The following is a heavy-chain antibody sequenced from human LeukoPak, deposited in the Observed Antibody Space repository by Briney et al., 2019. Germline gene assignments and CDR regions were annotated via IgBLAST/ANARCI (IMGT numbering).Heavy chain of an antibody. J-gene: IGHJ4*02. CDR1: GYTFTNYG. Sequence: GASVKVSCKASGYTFTNYGIIWVRQAPGQGLEWMGWISAYNGNTNYAQKLQGRVTMTTDTSTSTAYMELRSLRSDDTAVYYCARSPYNDDYGGHSHDYWGQGTLVTVSS. V-gene: IGHV1-18*01. D-gene: IGHD4-23*01. CDR2: ISAYNGNT. CDR3: ARSPYNDDYGGHSHDY.